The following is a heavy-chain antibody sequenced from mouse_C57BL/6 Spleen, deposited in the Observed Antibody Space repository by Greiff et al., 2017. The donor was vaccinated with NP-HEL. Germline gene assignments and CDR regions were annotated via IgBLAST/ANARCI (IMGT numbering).Heavy chain of an antibody. J-gene: IGHJ3*01. CDR1: GYAFSSSW. D-gene: IGHD2-4*01. CDR3: ARADYDGAY. V-gene: IGHV1-82*01. CDR2: IYPGDGDT. Sequence: QVQLQQSGPELVKPGASVKISCKASGYAFSSSWMNWVKQRPGKGLEWIGRIYPGDGDTNYNGKFKGKATLTADKSSSTAYMQLSSLTSEDSAVYFCARADYDGAYWGKGTLVTVSA.